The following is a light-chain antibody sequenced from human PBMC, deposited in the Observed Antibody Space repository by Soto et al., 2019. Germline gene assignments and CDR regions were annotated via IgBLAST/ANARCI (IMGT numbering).Light chain of an antibody. CDR2: GAS. CDR1: QSVSSSY. V-gene: IGKV3-20*01. Sequence: EIVLTQSPGTLSLSPGERATLSCRASQSVSSSYLAWYQQKPGQAPRLLIYGASSRATGIPDSFSGSGSGTDFTLPISRLQTADFAVYYCQQYGSSPPITFGQGTRLEIK. J-gene: IGKJ5*01. CDR3: QQYGSSPPIT.